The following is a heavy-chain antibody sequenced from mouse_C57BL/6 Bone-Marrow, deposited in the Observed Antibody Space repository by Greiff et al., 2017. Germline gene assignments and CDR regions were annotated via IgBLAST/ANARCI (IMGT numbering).Heavy chain of an antibody. Sequence: EVMLVESGAELVRPGASVKLSCTASGFNIKDDYMHWVKQRPEQGLEWIGWIDPENGDTEYASQFQGKATITADTYSNTAYLQLSSLTSEDTAVYYCTTYTDYYGSNPYYFDYWGQGTTLTVSS. V-gene: IGHV14-4*01. CDR1: GFNIKDDY. J-gene: IGHJ2*01. CDR2: IDPENGDT. D-gene: IGHD1-1*01. CDR3: TTYTDYYGSNPYYFDY.